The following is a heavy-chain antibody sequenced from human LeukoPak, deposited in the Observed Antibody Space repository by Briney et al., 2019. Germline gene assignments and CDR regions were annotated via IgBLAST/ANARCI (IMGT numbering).Heavy chain of an antibody. CDR3: ARADYDYVWGSYRQYYFDY. J-gene: IGHJ4*02. D-gene: IGHD3-16*02. CDR2: INPNSGGT. Sequence: GASVKVSCKASGYTFTGYYMHWVRQAPGQGLEWMGWINPNSGGTNYAQKFQGRVTMTRDTFISTAYMELSRLRSDDTAVYYCARADYDYVWGSYRQYYFDYWGQGTLVTVSS. V-gene: IGHV1-2*02. CDR1: GYTFTGYY.